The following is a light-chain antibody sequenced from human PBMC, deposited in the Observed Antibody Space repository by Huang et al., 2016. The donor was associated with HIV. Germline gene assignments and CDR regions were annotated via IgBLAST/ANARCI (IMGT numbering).Light chain of an antibody. CDR3: QQYDDVPIS. CDR1: QDINNF. CDR2: DAS. J-gene: IGKJ4*01. Sequence: DIQMTQSPSSLSASVGDRVTITCQASQDINNFLNWYQQKPGKAPKLLILDASNLQTGVPSRFSGSGSGTHFTFTITSLQRDDIGTYYCQQYDDVPISFGGGTKVDFK. V-gene: IGKV1-33*01.